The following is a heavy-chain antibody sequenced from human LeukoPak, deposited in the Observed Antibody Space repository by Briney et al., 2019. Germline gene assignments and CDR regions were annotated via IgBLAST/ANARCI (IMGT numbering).Heavy chain of an antibody. J-gene: IGHJ4*02. CDR2: ISAYDGNT. Sequence: ASVKVSCKASGYTFSSYGISWVRQAPGQGLEWMGWISAYDGNTNYVQKLQGRVTMTTDTSTSTAYMEMRSMRSDDTAVYYCARGTDFWSGYSDYWGQGTLVTVSS. CDR1: GYTFSSYG. V-gene: IGHV1-18*01. D-gene: IGHD3-3*01. CDR3: ARGTDFWSGYSDY.